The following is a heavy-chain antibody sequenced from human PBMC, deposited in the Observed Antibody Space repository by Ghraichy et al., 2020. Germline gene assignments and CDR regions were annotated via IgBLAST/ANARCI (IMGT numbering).Heavy chain of an antibody. Sequence: GESLNISCAASGFTFSSYWMSWVRQAPGKGLEWVANIKQDGSEKYYVDSVKGRFTISRDNAKNSLYLQMNSLRAEDTAVYYCAREPPPVVPAASAFDIWGQGTMVTVSS. CDR1: GFTFSSYW. CDR3: AREPPPVVPAASAFDI. D-gene: IGHD2-2*01. CDR2: IKQDGSEK. J-gene: IGHJ3*02. V-gene: IGHV3-7*01.